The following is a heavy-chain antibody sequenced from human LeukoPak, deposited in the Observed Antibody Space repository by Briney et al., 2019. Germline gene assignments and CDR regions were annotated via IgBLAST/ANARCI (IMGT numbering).Heavy chain of an antibody. J-gene: IGHJ4*02. CDR2: ISGSGGST. V-gene: IGHV3-23*01. D-gene: IGHD3-3*01. Sequence: PGGSLRLSGAASGFTFSRLAMSWVRQAPGKGLEWGSAISGSGGSTYYADSVKGRFTISRDNSKNTLYLQMNSLRAEDTAVYYCAKGRVLAYYDFWSGYSPFDYWGQGTLVTVSS. CDR3: AKGRVLAYYDFWSGYSPFDY. CDR1: GFTFSRLA.